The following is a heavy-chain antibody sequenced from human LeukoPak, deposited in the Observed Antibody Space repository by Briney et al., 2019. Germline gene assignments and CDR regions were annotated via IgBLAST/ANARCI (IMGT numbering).Heavy chain of an antibody. D-gene: IGHD2-8*01. CDR1: GFTFSSYA. CDR2: ISSSSSYI. Sequence: GGSLRLSCAASGFTFSSYAMSWVRQASGKGLEWVSSISSSSSYIYYADSVKGRFTISRDNSKNTLYLQMNSLRAEDTAVYYCARTMVYAIHFDYWGQGTLVTVSS. J-gene: IGHJ4*02. CDR3: ARTMVYAIHFDY. V-gene: IGHV3-21*01.